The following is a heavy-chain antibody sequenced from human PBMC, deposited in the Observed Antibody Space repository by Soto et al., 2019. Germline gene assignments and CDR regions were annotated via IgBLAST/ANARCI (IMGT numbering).Heavy chain of an antibody. J-gene: IGHJ6*02. CDR2: FIPIFGTT. CDR3: ATGAVRVITMMDYHYAMTN. V-gene: IGHV1-69*13. D-gene: IGHD3-10*01. Sequence: SVKVSCKAPGGTLISYAISWVRRVPGHGLEWLGEFIPIFGTTNHPQKSQGRVTITADESTTTVYMELDSLTHEDTAVYYCATGAVRVITMMDYHYAMTNWGQGTMVTVSS. CDR1: GGTLISYA.